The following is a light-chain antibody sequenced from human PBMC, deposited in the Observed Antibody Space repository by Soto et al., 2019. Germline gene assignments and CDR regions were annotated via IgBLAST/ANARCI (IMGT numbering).Light chain of an antibody. CDR3: QHYYNTPWT. V-gene: IGKV4-1*01. CDR2: WAS. J-gene: IGKJ1*01. CDR1: QSVLYSSNNKNF. Sequence: DIVMTQSPDSLAVSLGERATINCKSSQSVLYSSNNKNFLAWYQQKPGQPPQLIISWASTRESGVPDRFSGSGSGTDFDLTISSLQAEDVAVYCCQHYYNTPWTFGQGTKVEIK.